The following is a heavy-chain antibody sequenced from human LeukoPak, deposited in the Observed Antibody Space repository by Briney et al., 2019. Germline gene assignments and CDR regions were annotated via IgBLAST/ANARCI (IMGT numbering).Heavy chain of an antibody. D-gene: IGHD1-1*01. CDR3: ARGSWWNDYLIYYYYYYMDV. V-gene: IGHV4-34*01. Sequence: SETLSLTCAVYGGSFSGYYWSWIRQPPGKGLEWIGEINHSGSTNYNPSLKSRVTISVDTSKNQFSLKLSSVTAADTAVYYCARGSWWNDYLIYYYYYYMDVWGKGTTVTVSS. J-gene: IGHJ6*03. CDR1: GGSFSGYY. CDR2: INHSGST.